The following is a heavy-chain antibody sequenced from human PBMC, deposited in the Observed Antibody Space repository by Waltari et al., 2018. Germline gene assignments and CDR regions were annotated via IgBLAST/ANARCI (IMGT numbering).Heavy chain of an antibody. CDR1: GYNFVGYG. CDR3: ARDRIRKDF. V-gene: IGHV1-18*01. CDR2: STTYNGKA. D-gene: IGHD3-10*01. Sequence: QVQLVQSGPEVKKPGASVKVPCKTSGYNFVGYGISWVRQAPGQGLEWMGYSTTYNGKAKYAEKFQGRLTLTTDTSTSTAYLEVRSLTPDDTAVYYCARDRIRKDFWGQGALVTVSS. J-gene: IGHJ4*02.